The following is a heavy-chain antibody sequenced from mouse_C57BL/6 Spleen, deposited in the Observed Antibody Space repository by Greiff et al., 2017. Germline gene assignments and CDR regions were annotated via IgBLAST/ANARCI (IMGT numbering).Heavy chain of an antibody. V-gene: IGHV5-6*01. D-gene: IGHD1-1*01. CDR1: GFTFSSYG. J-gene: IGHJ1*03. CDR2: ISSGGSYT. Sequence: EVQLVESGGDLVKPGGSLKLSCAASGFTFSSYGMSWVRQTPDKRLEWVATISSGGSYTYYPDSVKGRFTISRDNAKNTLYLQMSSLKSEDTAMYYCARYNGRRPWYFDVWGTGTTVTVSS. CDR3: ARYNGRRPWYFDV.